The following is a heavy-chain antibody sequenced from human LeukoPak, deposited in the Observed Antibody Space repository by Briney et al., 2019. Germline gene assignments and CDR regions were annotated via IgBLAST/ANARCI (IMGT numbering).Heavy chain of an antibody. V-gene: IGHV4-61*02. CDR2: IYTSGST. CDR3: AREWGSSGDY. J-gene: IGHJ4*02. D-gene: IGHD6-13*01. CDR1: GGSISSGSYY. Sequence: PSQTLSLTCTVSGGSISSGSYYWSWIRQPAGKGLEWIGRIYTSGSTNYNPSLKSRVTISVDTSKNQFSLKLSSVTAADTAVYYCAREWGSSGDYWGQGTLVTVSS.